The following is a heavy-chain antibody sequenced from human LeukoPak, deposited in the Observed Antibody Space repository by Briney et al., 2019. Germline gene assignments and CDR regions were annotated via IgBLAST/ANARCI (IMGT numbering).Heavy chain of an antibody. J-gene: IGHJ4*02. CDR3: AREEVWGSSSWYYIEG. CDR2: IIPIFGTA. V-gene: IGHV1-69*13. D-gene: IGHD6-13*01. Sequence: SVKVSCKASGYTFTGYYMHWVRQAPGQGLEWMGGIIPIFGTANYAQKFQGRVTITADESTSTAYMELSSLRSEDTAVYYCAREEVWGSSSWYYIEGWGQGTLVTVSS. CDR1: GYTFTGYY.